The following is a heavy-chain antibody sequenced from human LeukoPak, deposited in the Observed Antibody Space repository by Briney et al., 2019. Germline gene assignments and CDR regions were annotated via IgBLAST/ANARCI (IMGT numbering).Heavy chain of an antibody. V-gene: IGHV3-48*01. D-gene: IGHD5-24*01. CDR3: ARGYKYAFDN. J-gene: IGHJ4*02. Sequence: PGGSLRLSCAASGFTFSDYSMNWVRQAPGKGLEWISYIGIDSGNTNYADSVKGRFTISGDKAKNSLYLQMNSLQVEDTAVYYCARGYKYAFDNWGQGTLVTVSS. CDR2: IGIDSGNT. CDR1: GFTFSDYS.